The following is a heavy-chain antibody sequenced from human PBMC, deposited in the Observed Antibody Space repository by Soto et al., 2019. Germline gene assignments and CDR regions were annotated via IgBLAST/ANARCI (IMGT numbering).Heavy chain of an antibody. V-gene: IGHV4-59*01. Sequence: SETLSLTCTVSGGSISSYYWSWIRQPPGKGLEWIGYIYYSGSTNYNPSLKSRVTISVDTSKNQFSLKLSSVTAADTAVYYCARAAYYYDREYYFDYWGQGTLVTVSS. D-gene: IGHD3-22*01. J-gene: IGHJ4*02. CDR2: IYYSGST. CDR3: ARAAYYYDREYYFDY. CDR1: GGSISSYY.